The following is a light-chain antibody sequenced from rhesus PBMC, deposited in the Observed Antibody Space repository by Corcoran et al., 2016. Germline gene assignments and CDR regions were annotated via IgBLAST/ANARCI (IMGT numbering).Light chain of an antibody. V-gene: IGLV2-32*01. J-gene: IGLJ1*01. CDR3: CSYAGSYTFS. CDR2: EVS. Sequence: QAALTQPRSVSGSPGQSVTISCTGTSSDIGGYNYVSWYQQHPGTAPKLMIYEVSKRPSGVSDRFSGSKSGNTSSLTIAGLQAEDEAEYCCCSYAGSYTFSFGAGTRLTVL. CDR1: SSDIGGYNY.